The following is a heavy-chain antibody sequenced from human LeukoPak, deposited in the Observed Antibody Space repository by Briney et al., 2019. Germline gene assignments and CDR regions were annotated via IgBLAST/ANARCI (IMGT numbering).Heavy chain of an antibody. Sequence: SQTLSLTCTVSGGSISSYYWSWIRQPPGKGLEWIGYIYYSGSTNYNPSLKSRVTISVDTSKNQFSLKLSSVTAADTAVYYCARTTEGGYTYDYFYYYYMDVWGKGTTVTISS. CDR1: GGSISSYY. D-gene: IGHD5-18*01. CDR3: ARTTEGGYTYDYFYYYYMDV. J-gene: IGHJ6*03. CDR2: IYYSGST. V-gene: IGHV4-59*01.